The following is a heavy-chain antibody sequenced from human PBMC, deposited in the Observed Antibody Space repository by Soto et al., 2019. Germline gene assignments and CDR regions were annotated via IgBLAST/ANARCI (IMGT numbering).Heavy chain of an antibody. V-gene: IGHV3-23*01. CDR3: AKATATGGGAFDI. J-gene: IGHJ3*02. CDR1: VFICISYD. CDR2: ILVDGRT. D-gene: IGHD2-8*02. Sequence: PGGSLRLSCASSVFICISYDMSWVRQAPGKGLEWVSTILVDGRTFYVDSVKGRFTISRDSSQNTVYLQMNSLTAGDTALYYCAKATATGGGAFDICGQGTMVTVSS.